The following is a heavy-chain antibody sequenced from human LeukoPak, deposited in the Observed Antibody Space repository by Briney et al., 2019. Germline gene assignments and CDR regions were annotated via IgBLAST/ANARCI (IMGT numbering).Heavy chain of an antibody. CDR2: IYHSGST. CDR3: ARVGMIVVPSSPEI. CDR1: GGSISSSSYY. J-gene: IGHJ3*02. V-gene: IGHV4-39*07. D-gene: IGHD3-22*01. Sequence: SETLSLTCTVSGGSISSSSYYWGWIRQPPGKGLEWIGSIYHSGSTYYNPSLKSRVTISVDTSKNQFSLKLSSVTAADTAVYYCARVGMIVVPSSPEIWGQGTMVTVSS.